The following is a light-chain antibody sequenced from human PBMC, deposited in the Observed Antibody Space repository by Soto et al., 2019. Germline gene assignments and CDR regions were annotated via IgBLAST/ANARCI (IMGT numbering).Light chain of an antibody. Sequence: EIVLTQSLGTLSLSPGARAPLSGRASQSVSNNYLAWYQQNPGQAPRLLIYGASNRATGIPARFSGSGSGTDFTLTISSLEPDDFAVYYRQQRSRSITVGQGRRLEIK. CDR1: QSVSNNY. J-gene: IGKJ5*01. CDR3: QQRSRSIT. CDR2: GAS. V-gene: IGKV3-11*01.